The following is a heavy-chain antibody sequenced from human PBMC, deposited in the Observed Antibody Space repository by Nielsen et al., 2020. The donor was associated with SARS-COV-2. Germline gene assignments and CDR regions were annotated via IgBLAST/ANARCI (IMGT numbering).Heavy chain of an antibody. J-gene: IGHJ6*02. CDR3: ARDEIFDLYGVDV. CDR2: ISNSGST. CDR1: GGSISSYY. Sequence: SETLSLTCTVSGGSISSYYWSWIRQPPGKGLEWIGYISNSGSTNYNPSLKSRVTISLDTSKSQFSLKVRSVTAADTAVYYCARDEIFDLYGVDVWGQGTTVIVSS. D-gene: IGHD3-3*01. V-gene: IGHV4-59*01.